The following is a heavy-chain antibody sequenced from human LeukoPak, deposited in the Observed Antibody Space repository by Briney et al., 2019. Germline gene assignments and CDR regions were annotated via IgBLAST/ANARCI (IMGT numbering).Heavy chain of an antibody. CDR1: GFTFSNAW. J-gene: IGHJ5*02. CDR3: ATDFYDTT. V-gene: IGHV3-15*07. Sequence: GGSLRLSCATSGFTFSNAWMNWVRQAPGKGLEWVGRIRRNSGGGTIDYAAPVKGRFALSRDDSKNTLYLQMNSLQTEDTAVYYCATDFYDTTWGQGTLVTVSS. D-gene: IGHD3-22*01. CDR2: IRRNSGGGTI.